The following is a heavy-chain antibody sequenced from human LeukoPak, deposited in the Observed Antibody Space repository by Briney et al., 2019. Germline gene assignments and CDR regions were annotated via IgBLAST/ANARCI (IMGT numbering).Heavy chain of an antibody. V-gene: IGHV3-53*01. J-gene: IGHJ6*04. CDR2: IYSGGST. CDR3: ARDWFGGYGPGRGYYGMDV. Sequence: SGGSLRLSCAASGFTVSSNYMSWVRQAPGKGLEWVSVIYSGGSTYYADSVKGRFTISRDNSKNTLYLQMNSLRAEDTAVHYCARDWFGGYGPGRGYYGMDVWGKGTTVTVSS. CDR1: GFTVSSNY. D-gene: IGHD3-10*01.